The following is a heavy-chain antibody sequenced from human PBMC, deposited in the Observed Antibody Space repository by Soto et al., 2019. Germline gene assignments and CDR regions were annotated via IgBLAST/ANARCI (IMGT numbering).Heavy chain of an antibody. CDR3: AKSGSFFRPSLGYFDY. V-gene: IGHV4-30-2*02. CDR2: IYHSGST. Sequence: SETLSLTCAVSGGSISSGCYSWSWIRQPPGKGLEWIGYIYHSGSTYYNPSLKSRVTISVDTSITTAYMELSRLSSDDTAVYYCAKSGSFFRPSLGYFDYWGQGTLVTVSS. J-gene: IGHJ4*02. D-gene: IGHD1-26*01. CDR1: GGSISSGCYS.